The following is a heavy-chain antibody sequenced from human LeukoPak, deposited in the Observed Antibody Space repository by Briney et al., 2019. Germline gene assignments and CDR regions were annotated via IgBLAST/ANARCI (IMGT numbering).Heavy chain of an antibody. D-gene: IGHD1-1*01. CDR2: ISSSSSYI. V-gene: IGHV3-21*01. Sequence: GGSLRLSCAASGFTFSSYSMNWVRQAPGKGLEWVSSISSSSSYIYYADSVKGRFTISRDHAKNSLYLQMNSLRAEDTAVYYCASIGSRYRDYWGQGTLVTVSS. CDR3: ASIGSRYRDY. J-gene: IGHJ4*02. CDR1: GFTFSSYS.